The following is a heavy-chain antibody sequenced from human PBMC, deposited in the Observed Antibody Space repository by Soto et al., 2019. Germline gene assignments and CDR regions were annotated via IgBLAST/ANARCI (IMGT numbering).Heavy chain of an antibody. CDR2: ISYDGSNK. V-gene: IGHV3-30*18. CDR3: AKDRMAVADYYYYYGMDV. J-gene: IGHJ6*02. CDR1: GFTFSSYG. Sequence: LRLSCAASGFTFSSYGMHWVRQAPGKGLEWVAVISYDGSNKYYADSVKGRFTISRDNSKNTLYLQMNSLRAEDTAVYYCAKDRMAVADYYYYYGMDVWGQGTTVTVS. D-gene: IGHD6-19*01.